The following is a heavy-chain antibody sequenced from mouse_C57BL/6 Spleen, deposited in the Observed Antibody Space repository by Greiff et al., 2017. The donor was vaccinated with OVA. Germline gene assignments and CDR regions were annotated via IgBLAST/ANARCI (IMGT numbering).Heavy chain of an antibody. J-gene: IGHJ4*01. D-gene: IGHD2-3*01. Sequence: EVKLVESGGGLVKPGGSLKLSCAASGFTFSDYGMHWVRQAPEKGLEWVAYISSGSSTIYYADTVKGRFTISRDNAKNTLFLQMTSLRSEDTAMYYCAKVDGYYDAMDYWGQGTSVTVSS. V-gene: IGHV5-17*01. CDR1: GFTFSDYG. CDR3: AKVDGYYDAMDY. CDR2: ISSGSSTI.